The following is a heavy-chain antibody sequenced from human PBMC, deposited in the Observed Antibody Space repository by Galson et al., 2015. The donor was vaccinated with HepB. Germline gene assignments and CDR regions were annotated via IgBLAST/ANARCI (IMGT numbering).Heavy chain of an antibody. J-gene: IGHJ6*02. D-gene: IGHD3-10*01. CDR3: AQDLTYYYGSGSYLVGMDV. Sequence: SLRLSCAASGFTFEDYAMHWVRQVPGKGLEWVSGISWNSDFTGYADSVRGRFTISRDNAKYSLYLQMNSLRAEDTALYYCAQDLTYYYGSGSYLVGMDVWGQGTTVTVSS. V-gene: IGHV3-9*01. CDR1: GFTFEDYA. CDR2: ISWNSDFT.